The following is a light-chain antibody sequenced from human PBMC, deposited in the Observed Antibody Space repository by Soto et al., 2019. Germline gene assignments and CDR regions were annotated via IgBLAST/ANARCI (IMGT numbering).Light chain of an antibody. J-gene: IGKJ1*01. Sequence: DIQMTQSPSTLSASVGDRVTITCRASQTISSWLAWYQQKPGKAPKLLIYKASTLKSGVPSRFSGSGSGTEFTLTISSLQPDDFATYYCQHYNTYRTFGQGTKV. CDR2: KAS. V-gene: IGKV1-5*03. CDR3: QHYNTYRT. CDR1: QTISSW.